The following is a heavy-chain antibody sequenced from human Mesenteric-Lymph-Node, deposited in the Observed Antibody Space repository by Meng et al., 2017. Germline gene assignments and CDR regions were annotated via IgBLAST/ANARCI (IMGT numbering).Heavy chain of an antibody. CDR1: GDSFSTPTSF. J-gene: IGHJ4*02. V-gene: IGHV4-39*07. Sequence: SETLSLTCNVSGDSFSTPTSFWGWIRQPPGKGLEWIGSFYYSGISYYNPSLESRVNISVDKSKSQFSLKLSSVTAADTAVYYCARGVLPVGYYYGSGTLDSWGQGTLVTVSS. D-gene: IGHD3-10*01. CDR2: FYYSGIS. CDR3: ARGVLPVGYYYGSGTLDS.